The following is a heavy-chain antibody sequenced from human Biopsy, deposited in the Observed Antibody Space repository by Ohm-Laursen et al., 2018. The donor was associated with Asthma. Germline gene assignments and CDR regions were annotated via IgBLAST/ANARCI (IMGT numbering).Heavy chain of an antibody. Sequence: SLRLSCAASGFAVSRDYMLWVRQAPGKGLEWVSVIYSGGTSHTADSVRGRFTTSRDYSKNTLYLQMHSLRAEDTAVYYCARGDSSNWSHYYFDYWGQGTLVTVSS. CDR2: IYSGGTS. CDR3: ARGDSSNWSHYYFDY. V-gene: IGHV3-53*01. J-gene: IGHJ4*02. D-gene: IGHD3-22*01. CDR1: GFAVSRDY.